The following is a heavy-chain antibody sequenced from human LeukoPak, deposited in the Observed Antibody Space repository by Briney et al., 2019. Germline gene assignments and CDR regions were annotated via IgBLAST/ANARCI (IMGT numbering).Heavy chain of an antibody. J-gene: IGHJ4*02. D-gene: IGHD6-13*01. Sequence: GGSLRLSCAASGFTFSSYAMHWVRQAPGKGLEYVSAISSNGGSTYYANSVKGRFTISRDNSKNTLYLQMGSLRAEDMAVYYCARGGAVGRYSSSWRGPLGCWGQGTLVTVSS. CDR3: ARGGAVGRYSSSWRGPLGC. CDR2: ISSNGGST. V-gene: IGHV3-64*01. CDR1: GFTFSSYA.